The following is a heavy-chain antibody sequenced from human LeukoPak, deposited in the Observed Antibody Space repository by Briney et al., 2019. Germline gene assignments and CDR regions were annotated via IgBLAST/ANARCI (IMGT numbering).Heavy chain of an antibody. CDR1: LFTFITYW. J-gene: IGHJ4*02. V-gene: IGHV3-74*01. CDR2: VNREGTTS. D-gene: IGHD3-9*01. Sequence: GGALRLSCAASLFTFITYWMHWVRQVPGKGLVRLSRVNREGTTSAYADSVKGRFTISRDNDKNTLYLQMNSLRVEDTAVYYCARDVDWILFDYWGQGTLVTVSS. CDR3: ARDVDWILFDY.